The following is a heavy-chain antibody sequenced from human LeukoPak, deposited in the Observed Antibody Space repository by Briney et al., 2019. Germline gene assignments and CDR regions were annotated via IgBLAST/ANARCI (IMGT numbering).Heavy chain of an antibody. CDR3: AKNPPPLPKHHNYGMDV. CDR1: GFTFSSYW. J-gene: IGHJ6*02. V-gene: IGHV3-7*02. Sequence: GGSLRLSCAASGFTFSSYWMSWVRQAPGKGLEWVADIKQDGSEKYYVDSVKGRFTISRDNAKNSLYLQMNSLRAEDTAVYYCAKNPPPLPKHHNYGMDVWGQGTTVTVSS. CDR2: IKQDGSEK. D-gene: IGHD2/OR15-2a*01.